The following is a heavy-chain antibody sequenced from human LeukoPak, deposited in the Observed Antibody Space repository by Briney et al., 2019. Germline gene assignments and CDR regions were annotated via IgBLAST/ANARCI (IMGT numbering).Heavy chain of an antibody. V-gene: IGHV4-39*01. CDR2: IYYSGST. CDR1: GGSISSSSYY. D-gene: IGHD1-26*01. Sequence: SETLSLTCTVSGGSISSSSYYWGWIRQPPGKGLEWIGSIYYSGSTYYNPSLKSRVTISVDTSKNQFSLKLSSVTAADTAVYYRARHQVGRKRRFDYWGQGTLVTVSS. J-gene: IGHJ4*02. CDR3: ARHQVGRKRRFDY.